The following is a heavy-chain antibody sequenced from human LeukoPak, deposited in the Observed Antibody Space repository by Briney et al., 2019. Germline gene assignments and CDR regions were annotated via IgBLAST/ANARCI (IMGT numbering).Heavy chain of an antibody. Sequence: PSETLSLTCTVSGGSISSYYWSWIRQPPGKGLEWIGYIYYSGSTNYNPSLKSRVTISVDTSKNQFSPKLSSVTAADTAVYYCARQDSSGYYPYYYYGMDVWGQGTTVTVSS. CDR3: ARQDSSGYYPYYYYGMDV. J-gene: IGHJ6*02. CDR2: IYYSGST. D-gene: IGHD3-22*01. V-gene: IGHV4-59*08. CDR1: GGSISSYY.